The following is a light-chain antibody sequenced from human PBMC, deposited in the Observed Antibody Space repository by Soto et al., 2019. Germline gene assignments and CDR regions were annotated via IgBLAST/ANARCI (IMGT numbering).Light chain of an antibody. J-gene: IGLJ3*02. CDR3: CSYSGSITWV. Sequence: QSALTQPASVSGSPGQSITIPCTGISSDVGSSDLVSWYQQHPGRAPKLMIYEANKRPSGVSNRFSGSKSGNTASLTISGLQAEDEADYYCCSYSGSITWVFGGGTKLTVL. CDR2: EAN. CDR1: SSDVGSSDL. V-gene: IGLV2-23*01.